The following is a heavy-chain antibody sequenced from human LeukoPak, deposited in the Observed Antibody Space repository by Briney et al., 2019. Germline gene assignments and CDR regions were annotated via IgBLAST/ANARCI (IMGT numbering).Heavy chain of an antibody. CDR2: ISDSGGDT. D-gene: IGHD3-22*01. CDR1: GFTFSSYA. Sequence: GGSLRLSCAASGFTFSSYAMTWVRQAPGKGLEWVSAISDSGGDTYHPDPVRGRFTISRDNSKNTLYLHMSSLRAEDKAVYFCAKRTRDSTGYYLGAFDGGGQGTTATASS. V-gene: IGHV3-23*01. J-gene: IGHJ3*01. CDR3: AKRTRDSTGYYLGAFDG.